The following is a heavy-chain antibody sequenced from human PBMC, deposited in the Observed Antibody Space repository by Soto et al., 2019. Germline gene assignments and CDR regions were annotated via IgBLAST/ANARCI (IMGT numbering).Heavy chain of an antibody. V-gene: IGHV3-30-3*01. J-gene: IGHJ5*02. D-gene: IGHD3-10*01. Sequence: QVQLVESGGGVVQPGRSLRLSCAASGFTFSSHAMHWVRQAPGKGLEWVAVISYDGSNKYYADSVKGRFTISRDNSKNTLYLQMNSLRAEDTAVYYCARDYYGSGSPWGQGTLVTVSS. CDR1: GFTFSSHA. CDR2: ISYDGSNK. CDR3: ARDYYGSGSP.